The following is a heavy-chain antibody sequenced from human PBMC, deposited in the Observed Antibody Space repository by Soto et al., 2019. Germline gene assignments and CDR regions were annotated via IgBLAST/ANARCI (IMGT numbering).Heavy chain of an antibody. CDR3: ARSRPIVVVPAAPKHMDV. Sequence: SETLSLTCAVSGGSISSSNWWSWVRQPPGKGLEWIGEIYHSGSTNYNPSLKSRVTISVDKSKNQFSLKLSSVTAADTAVYYCARSRPIVVVPAAPKHMDVWGQGTTVTVSS. J-gene: IGHJ6*02. D-gene: IGHD2-2*01. CDR1: GGSISSSNW. CDR2: IYHSGST. V-gene: IGHV4-4*02.